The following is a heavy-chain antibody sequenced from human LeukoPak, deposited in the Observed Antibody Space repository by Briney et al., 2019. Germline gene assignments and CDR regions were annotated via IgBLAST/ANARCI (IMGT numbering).Heavy chain of an antibody. CDR3: ASPGYYYDSSGSPDAFDI. J-gene: IGHJ3*02. Sequence: PGESLKISCKGSGYSFTSYWIGWVRQMPGKGLEWMGIIYPGDSDTRYSPSFQGQVTISADKSISTAYLQWSSLKASDTAMYYCASPGYYYDSSGSPDAFDIWGQGTMVTVSS. V-gene: IGHV5-51*01. CDR1: GYSFTSYW. CDR2: IYPGDSDT. D-gene: IGHD3-22*01.